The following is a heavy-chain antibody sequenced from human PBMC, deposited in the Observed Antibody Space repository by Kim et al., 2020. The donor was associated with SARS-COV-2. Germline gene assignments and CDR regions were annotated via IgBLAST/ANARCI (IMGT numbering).Heavy chain of an antibody. J-gene: IGHJ4*02. D-gene: IGHD6-19*01. CDR1: GFTFGDYA. V-gene: IGHV3-49*04. CDR2: IRSKAYGGTT. Sequence: GGSLRLSCSASGFTFGDYAMSWVRQAPGKGLEWVGFIRSKAYGGTTEYAASVKGRFTISRDDSKSIAYLQMNSLKTEDTAVYYCTSWYSIGWTVDYWGQGTLVTVSA. CDR3: TSWYSIGWTVDY.